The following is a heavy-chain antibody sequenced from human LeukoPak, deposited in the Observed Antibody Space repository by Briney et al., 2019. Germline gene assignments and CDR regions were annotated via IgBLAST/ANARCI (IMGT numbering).Heavy chain of an antibody. D-gene: IGHD1-26*01. CDR2: ISGSGGST. CDR1: GFTFSSYA. V-gene: IGHV3-23*01. J-gene: IGHJ4*02. Sequence: GGSLRLSCAASGFTFSSYAMSWVRQAPGKGLEWVSAISGSGGSTYYADSVKGRFTISRDNSKNTLYLQMNSLGAEDTAVYYCAKDQYIGSYYYFDYWGQGTLVTVSS. CDR3: AKDQYIGSYYYFDY.